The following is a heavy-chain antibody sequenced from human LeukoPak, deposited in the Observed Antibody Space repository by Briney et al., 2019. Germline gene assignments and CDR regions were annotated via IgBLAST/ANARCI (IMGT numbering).Heavy chain of an antibody. D-gene: IGHD2-2*01. CDR3: ASGGYCSSTSCYGLDAFDI. Sequence: SETLSLTCTVSGGSISSYYWSWIRQPAGKGLEWIGRICTSGSTNYNPSLKSRVTMSVDTSKNQFSLKLSSVTAADTAVYYCASGGYCSSTSCYGLDAFDIWGQGTMVTVSS. CDR1: GGSISSYY. CDR2: ICTSGST. J-gene: IGHJ3*02. V-gene: IGHV4-4*07.